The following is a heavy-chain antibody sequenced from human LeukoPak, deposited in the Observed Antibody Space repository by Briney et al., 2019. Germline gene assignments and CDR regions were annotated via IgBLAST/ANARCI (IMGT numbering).Heavy chain of an antibody. D-gene: IGHD3-22*01. CDR2: IYYSGST. CDR3: ARDRDYYDSSGPQAHAFDI. CDR1: GGSISSGDYY. Sequence: PSETLSLTCTVSGGSISSGDYYWSWIRQPPGTGLEWIGYIYYSGSTYYNPSLKSRVTISVDTSKNQFSLKLSSATAADTAVYYCARDRDYYDSSGPQAHAFDIWGQGTMVTVSS. V-gene: IGHV4-30-4*01. J-gene: IGHJ3*02.